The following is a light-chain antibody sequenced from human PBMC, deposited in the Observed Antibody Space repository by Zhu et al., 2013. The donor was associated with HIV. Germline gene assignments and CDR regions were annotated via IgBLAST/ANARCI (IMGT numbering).Light chain of an antibody. V-gene: IGLV3-21*02. Sequence: YVLIQPPSVSVAPGQPATITCGGNNIGRQNVHWYQQRPGQAPVLVVYEDSHRPSGIPERFSGSNSGNTATLTISSVAAGDEADYFCQVWDYRSDQWVFGGGTKLTVL. CDR3: QVWDYRSDQWV. CDR2: EDS. J-gene: IGLJ3*02. CDR1: NIGRQN.